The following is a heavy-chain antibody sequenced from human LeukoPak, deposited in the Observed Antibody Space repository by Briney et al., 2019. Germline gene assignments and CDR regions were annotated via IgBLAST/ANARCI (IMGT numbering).Heavy chain of an antibody. CDR2: INWNGGST. CDR1: GFTFDDYG. Sequence: GGSLRLSCAASGFTFDDYGMSWVRQAPGKGLEWVSGINWNGGSTGYADSVKGRFTISRDNSKNTLSLQMNSLRAEDTAVYYCAEDQVWSTYYFDYWGQGTLVTVSS. CDR3: AEDQVWSTYYFDY. J-gene: IGHJ4*02. D-gene: IGHD1-1*01. V-gene: IGHV3-20*04.